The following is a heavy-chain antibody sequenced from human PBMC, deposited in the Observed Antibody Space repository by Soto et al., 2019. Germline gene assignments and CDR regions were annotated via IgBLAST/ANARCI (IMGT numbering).Heavy chain of an antibody. CDR3: ARARGGNSGDYASLFDR. CDR2: IHDSGNT. D-gene: IGHD4-17*01. J-gene: IGHJ5*02. Sequence: SETLSLTCTVFGGSVSIGDYLWSWIRQRPGKGLEWMGYIHDSGNTYYNPSLKSRVTISLDTSKNQFSLKVTSMTAADTAVYFCARARGGNSGDYASLFDRWGQGNLVTVSS. CDR1: GGSVSIGDYL. V-gene: IGHV4-30-4*01.